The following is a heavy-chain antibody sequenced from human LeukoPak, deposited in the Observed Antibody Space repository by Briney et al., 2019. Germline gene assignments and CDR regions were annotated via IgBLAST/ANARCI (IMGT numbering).Heavy chain of an antibody. CDR1: GFSFSNAW. D-gene: IGHD3-22*01. CDR3: TTPERYYYDTSEFYGSPY. V-gene: IGHV3-15*01. CDR2: ITSKADGGTR. Sequence: PGGSLRLSCTASGFSFSNAWVSWVRQAPGKGLEWVGRITSKADGGTRDYAAPVKGRFTISRDDSKNTLYLQMNSLKTEDTAVYYCTTPERYYYDTSEFYGSPYWGQGTLVTASS. J-gene: IGHJ4*02.